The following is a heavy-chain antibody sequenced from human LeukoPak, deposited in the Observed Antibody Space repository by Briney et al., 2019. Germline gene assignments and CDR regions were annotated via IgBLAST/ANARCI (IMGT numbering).Heavy chain of an antibody. J-gene: IGHJ4*02. Sequence: GGSLRLSCAASGFTFSSYAMHWVRQAPGKGLEWVAVISDDGSNKYYADSVKGRFTISRDNSKNTLYLQMNSLRAEDTAVYYCAGAELAGTGGDYWGQGTLVTVSS. V-gene: IGHV3-30*04. CDR3: AGAELAGTGGDY. CDR2: ISDDGSNK. D-gene: IGHD6-19*01. CDR1: GFTFSSYA.